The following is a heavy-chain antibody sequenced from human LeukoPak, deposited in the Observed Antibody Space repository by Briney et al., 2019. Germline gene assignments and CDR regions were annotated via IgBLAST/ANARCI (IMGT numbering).Heavy chain of an antibody. CDR1: GFTFSSYS. CDR3: AREYSGGVVIAIPFQVYYYMDV. V-gene: IGHV3-21*01. CDR2: ISSSSSYI. Sequence: GGSLRLSCAASGFTFSSYSMNWVRQAPGRGLEWVSSISSSSSYIYYANSVKGRFTISRDNAKNSLYLQMNSLRAEDTAVYYCAREYSGGVVIAIPFQVYYYMDVWGKGTTVTVSS. D-gene: IGHD2-21*01. J-gene: IGHJ6*03.